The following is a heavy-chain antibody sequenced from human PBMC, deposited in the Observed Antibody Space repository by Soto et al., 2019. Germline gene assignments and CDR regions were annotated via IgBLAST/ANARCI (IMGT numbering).Heavy chain of an antibody. Sequence: QVQLVESGGVVVQPGRSLRLSCAAAGFTFSNFGMHWVRQSPGKGLEWAAVVSYDGSSKHYADSVKGRFTISKDNTKTTEYPQRHRLRAEATAVYDCAKTITVLRVSAYSGDSSGRGALIDSGGQGTLVTVSS. J-gene: IGHJ4*02. CDR1: GFTFSNFG. V-gene: IGHV3-30*18. CDR3: AKTITVLRVSAYSGDSSGRGALIDS. D-gene: IGHD3-22*01. CDR2: VSYDGSSK.